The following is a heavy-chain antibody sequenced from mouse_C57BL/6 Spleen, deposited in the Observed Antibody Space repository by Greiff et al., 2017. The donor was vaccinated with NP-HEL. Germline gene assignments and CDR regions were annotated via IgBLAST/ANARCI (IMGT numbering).Heavy chain of an antibody. CDR1: GYSFTDYN. CDR3: ARGQLRLPWFAY. Sequence: VHVKQSGPELVKPGASVKISCKASGYSFTDYNMNWVKQSNGKSLEWIGVINPNYGTTSYNQKFKGKATLTVDQSSSTAYMQLNSLTSEDSAVYYCARGQLRLPWFAYWGQGTLVTVSA. V-gene: IGHV1-39*01. CDR2: INPNYGTT. J-gene: IGHJ3*01. D-gene: IGHD3-2*02.